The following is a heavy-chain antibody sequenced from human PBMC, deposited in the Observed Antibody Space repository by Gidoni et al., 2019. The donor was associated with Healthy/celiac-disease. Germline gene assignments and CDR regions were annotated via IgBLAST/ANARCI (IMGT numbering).Heavy chain of an antibody. Sequence: QVQLVESGGGVVQPGRSLRLSCAASGFTFSSYGMHWVRQAPGKGLEWVAVIWYDGSNKYYADSVKGRFTISRDNSKNTLYLQMNSLRAEDTAVYYCAGDYIAAAGKPYYYYYMDVWGKGTTVTVSS. CDR3: AGDYIAAAGKPYYYYYMDV. J-gene: IGHJ6*03. CDR1: GFTFSSYG. CDR2: IWYDGSNK. V-gene: IGHV3-33*01. D-gene: IGHD6-13*01.